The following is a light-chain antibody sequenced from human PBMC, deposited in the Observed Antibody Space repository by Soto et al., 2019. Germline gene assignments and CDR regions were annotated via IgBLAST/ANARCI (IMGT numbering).Light chain of an antibody. J-gene: IGKJ1*01. V-gene: IGKV1-5*01. CDR1: QSISNW. Sequence: DIHMTQSPSTLSASVGDRVTITCRASQSISNWLAWYQQKPGKAPKLLIYDASSLESGVPSRFSGSGSGTEFTLTISSLQPDDFATYYCQQYNSYETFGQGTKVDIK. CDR2: DAS. CDR3: QQYNSYET.